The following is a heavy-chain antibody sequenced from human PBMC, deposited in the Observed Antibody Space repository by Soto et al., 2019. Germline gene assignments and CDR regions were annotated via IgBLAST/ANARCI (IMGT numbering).Heavy chain of an antibody. CDR3: ARVTYSGSYYVDY. CDR1: GGSISSGGYP. D-gene: IGHD1-26*01. J-gene: IGHJ4*02. V-gene: IGHV4-30-2*01. Sequence: QLQLQESGSGLVKPSQTLSLTCAVSGGSISSGGYPWSWIRQPPGKGLEWIGYIYHSGSTYYNPSLESRVTISVDRSKDQFSLKLSSVTAADTAVYYCARVTYSGSYYVDYWGQGTLVTVSS. CDR2: IYHSGST.